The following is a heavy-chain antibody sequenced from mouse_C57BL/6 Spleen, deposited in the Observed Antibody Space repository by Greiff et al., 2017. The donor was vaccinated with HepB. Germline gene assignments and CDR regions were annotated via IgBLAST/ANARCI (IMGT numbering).Heavy chain of an antibody. V-gene: IGHV10-1*01. Sequence: VQLKESGGGLVQPKGSLKLSCAASGFSFNTYAMNWVRQAPGKGLEWVARIRSKSNNYATYYADSVKDRFTISRDDSESMLYLQMNNLKTEDTAMYYCVRQRYGSSYWYFDVWGTGTTVTVSS. CDR1: GFSFNTYA. CDR2: IRSKSNNYAT. J-gene: IGHJ1*03. D-gene: IGHD1-1*01. CDR3: VRQRYGSSYWYFDV.